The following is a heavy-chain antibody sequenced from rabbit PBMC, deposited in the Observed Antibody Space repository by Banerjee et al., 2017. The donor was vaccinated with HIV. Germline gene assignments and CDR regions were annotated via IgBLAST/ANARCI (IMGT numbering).Heavy chain of an antibody. D-gene: IGHD4-1*01. CDR2: IDTGDGNT. CDR3: ARAPYSGDDYSL. V-gene: IGHV1S45*01. J-gene: IGHJ4*01. CDR1: GFSFSSSYW. Sequence: EESGGGLVQPEGSLTLTCTASGFSFSSSYWISWVRQAPGKGLEWIAGIDTGDGNTYYASWAKGRFTISKTSSTVDLKMTSLTAADAATYFCARAPYSGDDYSLWGPGTLVTVS.